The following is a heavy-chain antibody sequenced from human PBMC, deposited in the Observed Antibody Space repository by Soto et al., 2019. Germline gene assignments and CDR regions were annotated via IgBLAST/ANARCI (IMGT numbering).Heavy chain of an antibody. Sequence: QVHLVESGGGLVKPGGSLRLSCAASGFTFSDYYMHWIRQAPGKGLVWVSHISVSGDSIHYADSVRGRFTSSRDNAKSSPYLQMSTLCPDNTALYSCATVGYSSSSFSCGFDPWGQGTLVTLSS. CDR3: ATVGYSSSSFSCGFDP. CDR2: ISVSGDSI. D-gene: IGHD2-2*01. J-gene: IGHJ5*02. V-gene: IGHV3-11*01. CDR1: GFTFSDYY.